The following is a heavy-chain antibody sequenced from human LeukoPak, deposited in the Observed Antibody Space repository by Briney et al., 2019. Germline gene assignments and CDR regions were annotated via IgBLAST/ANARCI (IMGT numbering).Heavy chain of an antibody. CDR3: ATDRDYYDSSGYSACRVQKGYFDY. CDR1: GYTFTSYG. J-gene: IGHJ4*02. Sequence: ASVKVSCKASGYTFTSYGISWVRQAPGQGLEWMGWISAYNGNTNYAQKFQGRVTMTEDTSTDTAYMELSSLRSEDTAVYYCATDRDYYDSSGYSACRVQKGYFDYWGQGTLVTVSS. CDR2: ISAYNGNT. V-gene: IGHV1-18*01. D-gene: IGHD3-22*01.